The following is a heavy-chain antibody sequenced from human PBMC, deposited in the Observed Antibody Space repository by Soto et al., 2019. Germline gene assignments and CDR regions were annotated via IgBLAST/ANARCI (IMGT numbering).Heavy chain of an antibody. CDR1: GGSISSGDYY. J-gene: IGHJ4*02. CDR3: ARVDPLPAAMTGHFGY. CDR2: IYYSGST. Sequence: QVQLQESGPGLVKPSQTLSLTCTVSGGSISSGDYYWSWIRQPPGKGLEWIGYIYYSGSTYYNPSLKSRVTISVDTSKNQFSLKLSSVTAADTAVYYCARVDPLPAAMTGHFGYWGQGTLVTVSS. D-gene: IGHD2-2*01. V-gene: IGHV4-30-4*01.